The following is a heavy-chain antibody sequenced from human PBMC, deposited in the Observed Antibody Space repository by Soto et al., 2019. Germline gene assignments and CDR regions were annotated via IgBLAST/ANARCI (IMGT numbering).Heavy chain of an antibody. D-gene: IGHD2-15*01. CDR2: ISYDGSNK. Sequence: GGSLRLSCAASGFTFSSYAMHWVRQAPGKGLEWVAVISYDGSNKSYADSVKGRFTISRDNSKNTLYLQMNSLRAEDTAVYYCARDLGYCSGGSCYDDYWGQGTLVTVSS. CDR3: ARDLGYCSGGSCYDDY. V-gene: IGHV3-30-3*01. J-gene: IGHJ4*02. CDR1: GFTFSSYA.